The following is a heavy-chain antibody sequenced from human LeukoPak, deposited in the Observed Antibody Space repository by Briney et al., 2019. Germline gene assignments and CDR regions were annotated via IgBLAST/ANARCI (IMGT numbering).Heavy chain of an antibody. CDR3: ASVVDRGNYLIDGFDI. D-gene: IGHD1-26*01. CDR2: IKEDGSEK. V-gene: IGHV3-7*01. Sequence: PGGSLRLSCAASGFTFSSYAMSWVRQAPGKGLEWVANIKEDGSEKYYVDSVKGRFNISRDNAKKSLYLQMNSLRAEDTAVYYCASVVDRGNYLIDGFDIWGQGTMVTVSS. J-gene: IGHJ3*02. CDR1: GFTFSSYA.